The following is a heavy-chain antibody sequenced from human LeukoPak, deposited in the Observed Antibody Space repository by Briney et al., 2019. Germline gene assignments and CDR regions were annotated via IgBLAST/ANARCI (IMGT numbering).Heavy chain of an antibody. V-gene: IGHV4-34*01. J-gene: IGHJ5*02. CDR2: INHSGST. CDR3: ARGRLIVVVPAASRGKYNWFDP. Sequence: SETLSLTCAVSGGSFSGYYWSWIRQPPGKGLEWIGEINHSGSTNYNPSLKSRVTISVDTSKNQFSLKLSSVTAADTAVYYCARGRLIVVVPAASRGKYNWFDPWGQGTLVTVSS. CDR1: GGSFSGYY. D-gene: IGHD2-2*01.